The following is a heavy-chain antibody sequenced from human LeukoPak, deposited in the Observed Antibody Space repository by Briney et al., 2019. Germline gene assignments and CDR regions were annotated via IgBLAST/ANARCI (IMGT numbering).Heavy chain of an antibody. CDR2: INHSGST. D-gene: IGHD2-21*02. Sequence: SETLSLTCAVYGGSFSGYYWSWIRQPPGKGLEWIGEINHSGSTNYNPSLKSRVTISVGTSKNQFSLKLSSVTAADTAVYYCARGGGVVTAIFHYWGQGTLVTVSS. CDR3: ARGGGVVTAIFHY. J-gene: IGHJ4*02. V-gene: IGHV4-34*01. CDR1: GGSFSGYY.